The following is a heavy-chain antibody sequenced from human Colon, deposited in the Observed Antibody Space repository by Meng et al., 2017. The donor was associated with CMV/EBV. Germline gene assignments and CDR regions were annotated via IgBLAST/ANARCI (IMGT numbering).Heavy chain of an antibody. CDR2: IRNDRSYE. V-gene: IGHV3-30*02. J-gene: IGHJ4*02. CDR3: AKVADYADFVMEY. D-gene: IGHD4-17*01. Sequence: QVQLVESGGGVVQPGGSLRLSCAASGFTFSSYGMHWVRQAPGKGLEWVTFIRNDRSYEYYADSVQGRFTVSRDNSKNTMYLQMNSLGGDDTAVYYCAKVADYADFVMEYWGQGTLVTVS. CDR1: GFTFSSYG.